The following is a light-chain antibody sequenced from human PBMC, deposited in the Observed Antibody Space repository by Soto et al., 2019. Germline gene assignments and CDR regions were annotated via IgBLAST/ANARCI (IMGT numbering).Light chain of an antibody. J-gene: IGKJ1*01. V-gene: IGKV1-5*01. CDR1: QSISRW. CDR2: DAS. CDR3: QQYNSHWT. Sequence: DIQMTQSPSTLSASVGDRVTISCRASQSISRWLAWYQQKPGKAPNLLIYDASSLQSGVPSRVSGIGSGTAFTRTISSLQPDDFATDYCQQYNSHWTFGQGTKVESK.